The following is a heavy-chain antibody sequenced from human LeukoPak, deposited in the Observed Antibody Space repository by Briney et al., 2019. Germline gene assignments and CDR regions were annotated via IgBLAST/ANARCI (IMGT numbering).Heavy chain of an antibody. CDR3: ARTGSWGDYFDY. CDR1: GGSISSGSYC. D-gene: IGHD7-27*01. V-gene: IGHV4-61*09. J-gene: IGHJ4*02. Sequence: SSETLSLTCTVSGGSISSGSYCWSWIRQPAGKGLEWIGHIHTSGNTNYNPSLKSRVTISVDTSKNQFSLKLSSVTAADTAVYYCARTGSWGDYFDYWGQGTLVTVSS. CDR2: IHTSGNT.